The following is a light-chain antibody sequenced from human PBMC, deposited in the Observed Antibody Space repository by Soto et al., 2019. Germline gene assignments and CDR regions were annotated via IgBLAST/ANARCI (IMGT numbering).Light chain of an antibody. J-gene: IGKJ4*01. CDR1: QTISSW. CDR3: QQSYSAPLT. Sequence: DIPITQSPSALTGSVGDKVTITFRASQTISSWLAWYQQKPGKAHKLLIYAASSLQSGVPSRFSGSGSGTDFTLTISSLQPEDFATYYCQQSYSAPLTVGGGTQVEIK. V-gene: IGKV1-39*01. CDR2: AAS.